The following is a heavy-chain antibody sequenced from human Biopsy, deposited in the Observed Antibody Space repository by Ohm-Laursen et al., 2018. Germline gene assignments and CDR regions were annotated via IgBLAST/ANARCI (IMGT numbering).Heavy chain of an antibody. CDR1: GFSVSSYD. D-gene: IGHD6-6*01. J-gene: IGHJ6*02. V-gene: IGHV3-21*01. Sequence: SLRLSCSASGFSVSSYDMKWVRQAPGKGPEWISYISETSSHIYDADSVRGRFTVARDIAKNSLYLQLNSLRVEDTAVYYCARDSSRRAREGGMDVWGQGTTVTVSS. CDR2: ISETSSHI. CDR3: ARDSSRRAREGGMDV.